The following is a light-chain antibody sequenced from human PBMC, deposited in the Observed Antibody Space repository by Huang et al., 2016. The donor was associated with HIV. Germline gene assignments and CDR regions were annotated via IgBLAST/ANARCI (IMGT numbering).Light chain of an antibody. J-gene: IGKJ3*01. CDR1: QSFLYRSNNKHY. CDR3: QQYYNTPFT. V-gene: IGKV4-1*01. CDR2: WAS. Sequence: DIVMTQSPDSLAVSLGERAAINCKSSQSFLYRSNNKHYLAWYQQKPGQPPKLLIYWASTRESGVPDRFSGSGSGTDFTLTSSSLQAADVAVYYCQQYYNTPFTFGPGTKVDIK.